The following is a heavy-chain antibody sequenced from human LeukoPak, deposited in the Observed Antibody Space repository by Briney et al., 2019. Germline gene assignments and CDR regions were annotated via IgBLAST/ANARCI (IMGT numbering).Heavy chain of an antibody. J-gene: IGHJ4*02. V-gene: IGHV4-59*01. CDR1: GGSISDYY. Sequence: PSETLSVTCTVPGGSISDYYWNSIRQPPGKRLGLSVYIYYSGITNYNPSLKSRVSMSVDTSKNQFSLKLSSVTAADTPVSYRGRGENTIFSSHPHYFDYWGQGTLVTVSS. CDR2: IYYSGIT. CDR3: GRGENTIFSSHPHYFDY. D-gene: IGHD3-9*01.